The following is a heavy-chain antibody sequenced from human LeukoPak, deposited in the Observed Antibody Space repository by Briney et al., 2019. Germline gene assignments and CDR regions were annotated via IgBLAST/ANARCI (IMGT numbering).Heavy chain of an antibody. CDR2: ISSSSSYI. Sequence: GGSLRLSCAASGFTFSSYSMNWVRQAPGKGLEWVSSISSSSSYIYYADSVKGRFTISRDNAKNSLYLQMNSLRAEDTAVYYCARDVWAASGSRRYYFDYWGQGTLVTVSS. J-gene: IGHJ4*02. CDR3: ARDVWAASGSRRYYFDY. V-gene: IGHV3-21*01. CDR1: GFTFSSYS. D-gene: IGHD1-26*01.